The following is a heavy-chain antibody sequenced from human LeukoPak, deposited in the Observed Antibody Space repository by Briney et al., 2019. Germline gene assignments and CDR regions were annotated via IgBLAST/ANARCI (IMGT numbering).Heavy chain of an antibody. D-gene: IGHD4-11*01. Sequence: ASVKVSCKSPGYSIAGYYIHWVRQAPGQGLEGMGRLNPNYRDTNFAQRFQGRVTMTRDTTITTAFMELNNLRSDDTAIYYCARGAYDYDAFDIWGQGTMVTVSS. CDR3: ARGAYDYDAFDI. J-gene: IGHJ3*02. V-gene: IGHV1-2*06. CDR1: GYSIAGYY. CDR2: LNPNYRDT.